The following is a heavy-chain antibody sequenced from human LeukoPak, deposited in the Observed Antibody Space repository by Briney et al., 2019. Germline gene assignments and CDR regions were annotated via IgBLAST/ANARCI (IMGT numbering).Heavy chain of an antibody. J-gene: IGHJ4*02. CDR2: IYHSGST. CDR3: ARGGGSGWTFDY. Sequence: PSETLSLTCAVSGVSISSGGYSWSWIRQPPGKGLEWIGYIYHSGSTYYNPSLKSRVTISVDRSKNQFSLKLSSVTAADTAVYYCARGGGSGWTFDYWGQGTLVTVSS. V-gene: IGHV4-30-2*01. D-gene: IGHD6-19*01. CDR1: GVSISSGGYS.